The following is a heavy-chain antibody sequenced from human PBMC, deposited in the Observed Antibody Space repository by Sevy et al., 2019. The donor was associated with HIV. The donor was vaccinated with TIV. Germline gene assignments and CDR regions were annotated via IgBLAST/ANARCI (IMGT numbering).Heavy chain of an antibody. D-gene: IGHD6-13*01. CDR1: GYTFTSYD. V-gene: IGHV1-8*01. J-gene: IGHJ6*02. CDR3: ARGAPSSSYFFRFHYYYYGMDV. CDR2: MNPNSGNT. Sequence: ASVKVSCKASGYTFTSYDINWVRQATGQGLEWMGWMNPNSGNTGYAQKFQGRVTMTRNTSISTAYMELSSLRSEDTAVYYCARGAPSSSYFFRFHYYYYGMDVWGQGTTVTVSS.